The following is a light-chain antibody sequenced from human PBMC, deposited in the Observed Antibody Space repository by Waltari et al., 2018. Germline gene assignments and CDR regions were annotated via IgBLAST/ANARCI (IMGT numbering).Light chain of an antibody. CDR2: AAS. Sequence: IQLTQSPSSLSASLGDRVTITCRASQGISRYLAWYQQKPGTAPNLLIYAASTLQRGVPSRFSGSGSATDFTLTISSLQPEDFATYYCQHYDSYPATFGGGTKVELK. CDR1: QGISRY. V-gene: IGKV1-9*01. J-gene: IGKJ4*01. CDR3: QHYDSYPAT.